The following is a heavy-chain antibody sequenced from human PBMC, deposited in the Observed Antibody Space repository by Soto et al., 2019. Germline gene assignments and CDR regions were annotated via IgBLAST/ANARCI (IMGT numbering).Heavy chain of an antibody. CDR1: GFTFSSYG. V-gene: IGHV3-30*18. CDR2: ISYDGSNK. Sequence: QVQLVESGGGVVQPGRSLRLSCAASGFTFSSYGMHWVRQAPGKGLEWVAVISYDGSNKYYADSVKGRFTISRDNSKNTLYLQMNSLRAEDTAVYYWAKDREAQWLTLYYYYYGMDVWGQGTTVTVSS. D-gene: IGHD6-19*01. J-gene: IGHJ6*02. CDR3: AKDREAQWLTLYYYYYGMDV.